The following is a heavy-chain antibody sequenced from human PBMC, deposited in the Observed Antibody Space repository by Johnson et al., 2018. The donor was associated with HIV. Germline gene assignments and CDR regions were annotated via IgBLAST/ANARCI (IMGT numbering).Heavy chain of an antibody. CDR2: IYSGGST. J-gene: IGHJ3*02. D-gene: IGHD6-13*01. V-gene: IGHV3-53*01. Sequence: VQLVESGGGLVKPGGSMRLSCAASGFTVSSNYMSWVRQAPGKGLEWVSVIYSGGSTYYADSVKGRFTISRDNSKNTLYLQMNSLRAEDTAVYYCARDFESAAGIWGQGTMVTVSS. CDR1: GFTVSSNY. CDR3: ARDFESAAGI.